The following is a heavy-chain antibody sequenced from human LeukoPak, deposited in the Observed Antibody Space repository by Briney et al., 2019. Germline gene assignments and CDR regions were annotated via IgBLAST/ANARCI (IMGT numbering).Heavy chain of an antibody. CDR2: INPNSGGT. CDR3: ARANALHCSSTSCLFDY. V-gene: IGHV1-2*04. Sequence: GASVKVSCQASGHTFTGYYMHWVRQAPGQGLEWMGWINPNSGGTYSAQKFQGWVTMTRDTSISTAYMELSRLTSDDTAVYYCARANALHCSSTSCLFDYWGQGTLVTVSS. CDR1: GHTFTGYY. J-gene: IGHJ4*02. D-gene: IGHD2-2*01.